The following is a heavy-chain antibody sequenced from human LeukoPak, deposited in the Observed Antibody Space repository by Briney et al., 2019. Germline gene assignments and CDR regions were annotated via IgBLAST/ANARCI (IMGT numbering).Heavy chain of an antibody. V-gene: IGHV4-59*01. Sequence: SETLSLTCTVSGGSISSYYWSWIRQPPGKGLEWIGYIYYGGSTNYNPSLKSRVTISVDTSKNQFSLKLSSVTAADTAVYYCARRAWNDVRGWFDPWGQGTLVTVSS. CDR3: ARRAWNDVRGWFDP. CDR1: GGSISSYY. D-gene: IGHD1-1*01. CDR2: IYYGGST. J-gene: IGHJ5*02.